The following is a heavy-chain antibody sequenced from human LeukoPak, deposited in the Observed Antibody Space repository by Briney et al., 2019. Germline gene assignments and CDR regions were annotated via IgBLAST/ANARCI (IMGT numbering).Heavy chain of an antibody. D-gene: IGHD3-22*01. V-gene: IGHV1-2*02. CDR2: INPNSGGT. Sequence: ASVRVSCAASGYTFTGYYLHWVRQAPGQGLEWMGYINPNSGGTNYAQKFQGRVTMTRDTSISTANMELCRLTSDDTAVYNCARGRYYDSSGYYKDHWGQGTLVTVSS. CDR3: ARGRYYDSSGYYKDH. J-gene: IGHJ4*02. CDR1: GYTFTGYY.